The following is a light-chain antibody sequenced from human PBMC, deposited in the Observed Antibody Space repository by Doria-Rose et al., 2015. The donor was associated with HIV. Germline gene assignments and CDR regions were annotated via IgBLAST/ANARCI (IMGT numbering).Light chain of an antibody. Sequence: TQSPSSLSASIGDRVTITCRASQTVSTYLNWFQQEPGKAPKLLIYAASRLQSGVPSRFSGSGSGTDFTLTISGLQPGDFATYYCQQTYSSPPWTLGQGTKVEMK. CDR3: QQTYSSPPWT. CDR2: AAS. J-gene: IGKJ1*01. V-gene: IGKV1-39*01. CDR1: QTVSTY.